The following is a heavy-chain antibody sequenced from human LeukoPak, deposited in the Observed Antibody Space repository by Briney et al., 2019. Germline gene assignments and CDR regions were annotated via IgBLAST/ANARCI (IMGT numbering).Heavy chain of an antibody. CDR2: IRYDGSNK. D-gene: IGHD3-22*01. V-gene: IGHV3-30*02. Sequence: PGGSLRLSCAASGFTFSSYGMHWVRQAPGKGLEWVAFIRYDGSNKYYADSVKGRFTISRDNSKNTLYLQMNSLRAEDTAVYYCARTDFSSGYSNWFDPWGQGTLVTVSS. CDR1: GFTFSSYG. J-gene: IGHJ5*02. CDR3: ARTDFSSGYSNWFDP.